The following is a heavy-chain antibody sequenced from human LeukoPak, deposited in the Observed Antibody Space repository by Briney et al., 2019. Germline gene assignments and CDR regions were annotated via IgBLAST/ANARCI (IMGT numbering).Heavy chain of an antibody. Sequence: SETLSLTCTVSGGPISSGGYSWSWIRQPPGKGLEWIGYIYHSGSTYYNPSLKSRVTISVDRSKNQFSLKLSSVTAADTAVYYCARAEAAAGDFDYWGQGTLVTVSS. J-gene: IGHJ4*02. V-gene: IGHV4-30-2*01. CDR2: IYHSGST. CDR1: GGPISSGGYS. D-gene: IGHD6-13*01. CDR3: ARAEAAAGDFDY.